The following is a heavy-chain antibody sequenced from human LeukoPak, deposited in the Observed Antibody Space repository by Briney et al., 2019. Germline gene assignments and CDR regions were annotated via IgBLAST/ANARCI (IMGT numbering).Heavy chain of an antibody. D-gene: IGHD4-23*01. J-gene: IGHJ6*03. CDR1: GGSISSGDYY. CDR2: IYYSGST. Sequence: PSQTLSLTCTVSGGSISSGDYYWSWIRQPPGKGLEWIGYIYYSGSTYYNPSLKSRVTISADTSRNQFSLKLSSVTAADTAVYYCARNPYYGGNSPFYYYYMDVWGKGTTVTVSS. CDR3: ARNPYYGGNSPFYYYYMDV. V-gene: IGHV4-30-4*01.